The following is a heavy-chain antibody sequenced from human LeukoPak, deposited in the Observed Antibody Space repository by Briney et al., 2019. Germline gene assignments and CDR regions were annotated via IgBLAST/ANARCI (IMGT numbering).Heavy chain of an antibody. Sequence: SETLSLTCTVSGGSISSGSYYWSWIRQPAGKGLEWIGRIYTSGSTNYNPSLKSRVTVSVDTSKNQFSLKLSSVTAADTAVYYCARDHCSGGSCYRDYYYYYMDVWGKGTTVTVSS. D-gene: IGHD2-15*01. V-gene: IGHV4-61*02. J-gene: IGHJ6*03. CDR1: GGSISSGSYY. CDR3: ARDHCSGGSCYRDYYYYYMDV. CDR2: IYTSGST.